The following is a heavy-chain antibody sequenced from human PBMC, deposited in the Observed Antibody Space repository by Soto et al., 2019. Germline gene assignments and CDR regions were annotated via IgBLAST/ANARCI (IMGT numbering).Heavy chain of an antibody. CDR3: AKQYCSGRTCYGYFDY. J-gene: IGHJ4*02. Sequence: GSLLLSCSASAFTFSSYGMNWVRQFPGKGLEWVSEISGSGGSTYYADSVKGRFTISRDNSKNTLYLQMNSLRAEDTAVYYCAKQYCSGRTCYGYFDYWGQGTLVTVYS. CDR2: ISGSGGST. CDR1: AFTFSSYG. D-gene: IGHD2-15*01. V-gene: IGHV3-23*01.